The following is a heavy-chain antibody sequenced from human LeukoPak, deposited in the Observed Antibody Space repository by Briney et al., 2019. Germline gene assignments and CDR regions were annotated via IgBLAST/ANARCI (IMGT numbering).Heavy chain of an antibody. D-gene: IGHD6-19*01. Sequence: ASVKVSCKASGYTFTGYYMHWVRQAPGQGLEWMGWINPNSGGTNYAQKFQGRVTMTRDTSISTAYMGLSRLTSDDTAVYYCARGQQWLVRGSLTGYELWGQGTLVTVSS. J-gene: IGHJ4*02. CDR3: ARGQQWLVRGSLTGYEL. CDR1: GYTFTGYY. CDR2: INPNSGGT. V-gene: IGHV1-2*02.